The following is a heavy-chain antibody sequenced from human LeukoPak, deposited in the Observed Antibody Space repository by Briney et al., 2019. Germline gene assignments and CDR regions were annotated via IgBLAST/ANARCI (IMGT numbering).Heavy chain of an antibody. CDR2: LNAANGNS. V-gene: IGHV1-3*01. CDR1: GYTLTIFA. CDR3: ARDGKHIAVPGVRYPMDV. J-gene: IGHJ6*02. D-gene: IGHD6-19*01. Sequence: GASVTVSFKASGYTLTIFAMHWVRQAPGQRLEWMGRLNAANGNSQYSQKFQDRVTITSDSSANTAYMEFSSLRSEDSAVYYCARDGKHIAVPGVRYPMDVWGQGTTVTVS.